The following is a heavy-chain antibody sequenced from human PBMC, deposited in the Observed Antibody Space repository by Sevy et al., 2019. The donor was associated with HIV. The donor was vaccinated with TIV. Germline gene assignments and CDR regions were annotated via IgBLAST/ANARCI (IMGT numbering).Heavy chain of an antibody. CDR1: GYRFTNYF. D-gene: IGHD2-8*02. V-gene: IGHV1-46*04. J-gene: IGHJ4*02. Sequence: ASVKVSCKASGYRFTNYFIHWVRQAPGQGLEWMGMADPSGDGTSHAQKLKGRVTMTTDTPTSTVYMELSSLRVEDTAVYYCARSEGSTADYFNFWGQGTLVTVSS. CDR3: ARSEGSTADYFNF. CDR2: ADPSGDGT.